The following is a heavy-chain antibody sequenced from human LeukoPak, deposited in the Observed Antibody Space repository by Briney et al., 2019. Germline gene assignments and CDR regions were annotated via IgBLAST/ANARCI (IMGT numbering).Heavy chain of an antibody. V-gene: IGHV4-59*01. CDR3: ARNYDPQYFQH. Sequence: SETLSLTCTVSGGSISSYYWSWIRQPPGKGPEWIGYIYYSGSTNYNPSLKSRVTISVDTSKNQFSLKLSSVTAADTAVYYCARNYDPQYFQHWGQGTLVTVSS. CDR2: IYYSGST. CDR1: GGSISSYY. D-gene: IGHD5-12*01. J-gene: IGHJ1*01.